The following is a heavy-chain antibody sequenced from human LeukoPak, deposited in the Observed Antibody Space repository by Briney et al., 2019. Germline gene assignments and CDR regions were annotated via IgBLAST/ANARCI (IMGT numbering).Heavy chain of an antibody. CDR3: ARGDVVPAAILIY. CDR1: GGTFSSYT. CDR2: TIPVLNIA. D-gene: IGHD2-2*01. V-gene: IGHV1-69*10. J-gene: IGHJ4*02. Sequence: ASVKVSCKASGGTFSSYTISWMRQAPGQGLEWMGGTIPVLNIAQYAQKFQGRVTMTRDTSISTAYMELSRLRSDDTAVYYCARGDVVPAAILIYWGQGTLVTVSS.